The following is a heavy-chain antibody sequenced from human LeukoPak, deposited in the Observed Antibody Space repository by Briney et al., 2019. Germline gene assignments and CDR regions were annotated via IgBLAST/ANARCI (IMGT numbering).Heavy chain of an antibody. V-gene: IGHV3-23*01. D-gene: IGHD6-13*01. CDR2: ISSSGGST. Sequence: GGSLRLSCAASGFTFSSYAMSCVRQAPGKGLEWVSGISSSGGSTYFADPVKGRFTISRDNSKNTLYLQMSSLRAEDTALYYCAKAMYSSSDNPANYWGQGTLVTVSS. CDR1: GFTFSSYA. CDR3: AKAMYSSSDNPANY. J-gene: IGHJ4*02.